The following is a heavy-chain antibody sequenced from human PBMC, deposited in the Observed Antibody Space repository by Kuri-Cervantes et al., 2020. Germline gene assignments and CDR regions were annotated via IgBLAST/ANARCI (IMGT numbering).Heavy chain of an antibody. V-gene: IGHV3-21*01. CDR1: GFTFSSYS. D-gene: IGHD3-9*01. J-gene: IGHJ3*02. CDR3: ASSGTRYFDWLLSQIDAFDI. CDR2: ISSSSSYI. Sequence: GGSLRLSCAASGFTFSSYSMNWVRQAQGKGLEWVSSISSSSSYIYYADSVKGRFTISRDNAKNSLYLQMNSLRDEDTAVYYCASSGTRYFDWLLSQIDAFDIWGQGTMVTVSS.